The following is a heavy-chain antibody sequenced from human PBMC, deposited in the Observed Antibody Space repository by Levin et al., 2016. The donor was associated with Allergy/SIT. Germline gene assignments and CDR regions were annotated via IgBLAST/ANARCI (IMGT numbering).Heavy chain of an antibody. J-gene: IGHJ4*02. V-gene: IGHV3-30-3*01. D-gene: IGHD6-19*01. Sequence: GESLKISCAASGFTFSSYAMHWVRQAPGKGLEWVAVISYDGSNKYYADSVKGRFTISRDNSKNTLYLQMNSLRAEDTAVYYCARFVAQIAVAGLDYWGQGTLVTVSS. CDR3: ARFVAQIAVAGLDY. CDR2: ISYDGSNK. CDR1: GFTFSSYA.